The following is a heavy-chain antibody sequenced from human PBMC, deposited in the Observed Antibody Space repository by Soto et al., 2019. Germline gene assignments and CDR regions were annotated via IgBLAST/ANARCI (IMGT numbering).Heavy chain of an antibody. CDR3: ARSSGYYLIDDY. D-gene: IGHD3-22*01. CDR2: INAGNGNT. V-gene: IGHV1-3*05. Sequence: QVKLVQSGAEEKKPGASVKVSCKASGYTFTSYAMHWVRQAPGQRLEWMGWINAGNGNTKYSQKCQGRVTITRDTSASTAYMEMSSLRSEDTAVYYWARSSGYYLIDDYWGQGTLVTVSS. CDR1: GYTFTSYA. J-gene: IGHJ4*02.